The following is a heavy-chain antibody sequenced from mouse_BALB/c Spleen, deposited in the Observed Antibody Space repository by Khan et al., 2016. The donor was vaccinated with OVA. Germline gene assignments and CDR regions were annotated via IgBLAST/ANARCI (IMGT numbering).Heavy chain of an antibody. CDR2: INTYTGEP. V-gene: IGHV9-3-1*01. CDR3: ARPPYFSYVMVY. CDR1: GYTFTNYG. J-gene: IGHJ2*01. D-gene: IGHD1-1*02. Sequence: LVESGPELKKPGETVKISCKASGYTFTNYGMNWVKQAPGKGLKWMGWINTYTGEPTYADDFKGRFAFSLETSASTAYLQINNLKNEDTATYFCARPPYFSYVMVYWGQGTTLTVSS.